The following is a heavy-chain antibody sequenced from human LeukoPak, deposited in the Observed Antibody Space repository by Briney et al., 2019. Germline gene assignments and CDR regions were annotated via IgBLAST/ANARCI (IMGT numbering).Heavy chain of an antibody. CDR2: INNSGST. D-gene: IGHD6-19*01. CDR1: GETFNGYY. V-gene: IGHV4-34*08. CDR3: ARRPAGTIDY. J-gene: IGHJ4*02. Sequence: KPSETLSLTCAVYGETFNGYYWSWIRQPPGKGLEWIGEINNSGSTNYNPSLKSRVTISVDTSKNQFSLKLKSVTAADTAVYYCARRPAGTIDYWGQGTLVTVSS.